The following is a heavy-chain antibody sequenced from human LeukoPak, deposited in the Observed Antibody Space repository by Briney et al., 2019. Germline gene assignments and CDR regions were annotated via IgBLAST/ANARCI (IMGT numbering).Heavy chain of an antibody. CDR2: IRSKANSYAT. Sequence: GGSLRLSCAASGFTFSGSAMHWVRQASGKGLEWVGRIRSKANSYATAYAASVKGRFTISRDDSKNTASLQMNSLETEDTAVYYCTRLPWLGVEDSWGQGTLVTVSS. CDR1: GFTFSGSA. D-gene: IGHD3-10*01. CDR3: TRLPWLGVEDS. V-gene: IGHV3-73*01. J-gene: IGHJ4*02.